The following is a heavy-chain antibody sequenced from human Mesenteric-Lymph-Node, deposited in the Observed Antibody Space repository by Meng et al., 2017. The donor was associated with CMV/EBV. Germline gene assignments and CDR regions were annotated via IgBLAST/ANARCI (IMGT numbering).Heavy chain of an antibody. J-gene: IGHJ4*02. CDR1: GFTFSNAW. CDR2: IKSKTDGGTT. CDR3: WSHYDFWSGYYISTDY. D-gene: IGHD3-3*01. V-gene: IGHV3-15*01. Sequence: GGSLRLSCAASGFTFSNAWMSWVRQAPGKGLEWVGRIKSKTDGGTTDYAAPVKGRFTISRDDSKNTLYLQMYSLKTEDRAVYYCWSHYDFWSGYYISTDYWGQGTLVTVSS.